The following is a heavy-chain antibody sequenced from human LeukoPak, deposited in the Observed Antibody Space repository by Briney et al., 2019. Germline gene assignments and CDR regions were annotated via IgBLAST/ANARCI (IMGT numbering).Heavy chain of an antibody. CDR1: GYTFTSYA. V-gene: IGHV1-3*01. Sequence: ASVKVSCKASGYTFTSYAMHWVRQAPGQRLEWMGWINAGNGNTKYSQKFQGRVTITRDTSAGTAYMELSSLRSEDTAVYYCARDRYCSSTSCQGVGWFDPWGQGTLVTVSS. D-gene: IGHD2-2*01. J-gene: IGHJ5*02. CDR2: INAGNGNT. CDR3: ARDRYCSSTSCQGVGWFDP.